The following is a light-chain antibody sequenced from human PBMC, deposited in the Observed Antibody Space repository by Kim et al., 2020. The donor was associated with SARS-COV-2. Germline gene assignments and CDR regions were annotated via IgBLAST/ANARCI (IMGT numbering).Light chain of an antibody. CDR1: QRVLYSTNNQNK. V-gene: IGKV4-1*01. Sequence: ATINCMPSQRVLYSTNNQNKLAWYHKKAGQPYSLLIYWESTREYGVPDRLGGSGSGTDFTLTTSSLQAEDVAVYYCQQYYSTPYTFGQGTKLEI. CDR3: QQYYSTPYT. CDR2: WES. J-gene: IGKJ2*01.